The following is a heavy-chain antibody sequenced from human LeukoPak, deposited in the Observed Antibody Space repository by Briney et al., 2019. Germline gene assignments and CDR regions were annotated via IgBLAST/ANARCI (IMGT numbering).Heavy chain of an antibody. CDR2: ISGSGGST. CDR3: AKTPLRGRLGELSAYDY. D-gene: IGHD3-16*02. V-gene: IGHV3-23*01. J-gene: IGHJ4*02. CDR1: GFIFTNYF. Sequence: QSGGSLRLSCAASGFIFTNYFMSWVRQAPGKGLEWVSAISGSGGSTYYADSVKGRFTISRDNSKNTLYLQMNSLRAEDTAVYYCAKTPLRGRLGELSAYDYWGQGTLVTVSS.